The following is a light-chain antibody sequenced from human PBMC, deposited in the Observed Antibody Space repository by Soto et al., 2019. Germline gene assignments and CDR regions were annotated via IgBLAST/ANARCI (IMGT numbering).Light chain of an antibody. CDR1: QDVGKW. J-gene: IGKJ5*01. V-gene: IGKV1-12*01. CDR3: QQLKSYPST. Sequence: DIQMTQSPPSVSASVGDRVTITCRASQDVGKWLAWYQQKPGKAPTLLIHGASSLQSGVPPRYSGSGSGTDFTLTISSLQPEDFATYYCQQLKSYPSTFGQGTRLEIK. CDR2: GAS.